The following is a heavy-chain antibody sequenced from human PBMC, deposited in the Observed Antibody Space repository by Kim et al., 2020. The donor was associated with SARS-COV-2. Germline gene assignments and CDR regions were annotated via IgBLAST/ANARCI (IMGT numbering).Heavy chain of an antibody. Sequence: SGPTLVNPTQTLTLTCTFSGFSLSTSGMCVSWIRQPPGKALEWLALIDWDDDKYYSTSLKTRLTISKDTSKNQVVLTMTNMDPVDTATYYCARTHYDILTGPNRFRFDYWGQGTLVAVSS. CDR1: GFSLSTSGMC. CDR3: ARTHYDILTGPNRFRFDY. CDR2: IDWDDDK. J-gene: IGHJ4*02. D-gene: IGHD3-9*01. V-gene: IGHV2-70*01.